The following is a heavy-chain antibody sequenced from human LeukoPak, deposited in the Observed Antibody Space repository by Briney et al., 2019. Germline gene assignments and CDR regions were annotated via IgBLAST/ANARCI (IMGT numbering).Heavy chain of an antibody. J-gene: IGHJ3*02. D-gene: IGHD4-17*01. CDR1: GFTFSSYA. Sequence: GGSLRLSCAASGFTFSSYAMSWVRQAPGKGLEWVSAISGSGGSTYYADSVKGRFTISRDNSKNPLYLQMKSLRAEDTAVYYCAKDQAVTTSGAFDIWGQGTMVTVSS. CDR3: AKDQAVTTSGAFDI. CDR2: ISGSGGST. V-gene: IGHV3-23*01.